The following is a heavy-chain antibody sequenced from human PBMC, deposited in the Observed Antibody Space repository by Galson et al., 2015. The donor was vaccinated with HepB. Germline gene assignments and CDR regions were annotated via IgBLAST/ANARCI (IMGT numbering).Heavy chain of an antibody. V-gene: IGHV3-74*01. Sequence: SLRLSCAASGFTFSSYWMHWVRQARGKGLVWVSRINSDGSSTSYADSVKGRFTISRDNAKNTLYLQMNSLRAEDTAVYYCTGELGGSGPEGEIDYWGQGTLVTVSS. J-gene: IGHJ4*02. CDR3: TGELGGSGPEGEIDY. CDR1: GFTFSSYW. D-gene: IGHD3-10*01. CDR2: INSDGSST.